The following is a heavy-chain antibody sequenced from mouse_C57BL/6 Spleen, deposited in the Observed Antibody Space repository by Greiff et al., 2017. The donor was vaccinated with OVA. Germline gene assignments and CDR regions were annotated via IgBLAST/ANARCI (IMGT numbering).Heavy chain of an antibody. CDR2: IWRGGST. CDR3: AKKGSIGNSYAMDY. V-gene: IGHV2-5*01. CDR1: GFSLTSYG. Sequence: VQLVESGPGLVQPSQSLSITCTVSGFSLTSYGVHWVRQSPGKGLEWLGVIWRGGSTDYNAAFMSRLSITKDNSKSQVFFKMNSLQADDTAIYYCAKKGSIGNSYAMDYWGQGTSVTVSS. J-gene: IGHJ4*01. D-gene: IGHD2-14*01.